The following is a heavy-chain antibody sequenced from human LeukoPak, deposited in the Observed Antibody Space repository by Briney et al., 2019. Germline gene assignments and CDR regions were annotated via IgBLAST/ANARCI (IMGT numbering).Heavy chain of an antibody. CDR1: GFTFSNTW. J-gene: IGHJ4*02. D-gene: IGHD6-19*01. V-gene: IGHV3-7*04. CDR2: IKPDGSKK. CDR3: AKGKDSVAGATNDY. Sequence: HPGGSLRLSCVASGFTFSNTWMNWVRQAPERGLEWVANIKPDGSKKYYVDSVKGRFTISRDNAKNSLYLQMNSLRAEDTAVYYCAKGKDSVAGATNDYWGQGTLVTVSS.